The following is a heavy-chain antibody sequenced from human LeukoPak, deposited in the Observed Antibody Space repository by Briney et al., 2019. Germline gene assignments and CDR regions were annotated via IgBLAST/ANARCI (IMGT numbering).Heavy chain of an antibody. D-gene: IGHD6-19*01. CDR3: ARMNSGWGPFFDY. V-gene: IGHV1-2*02. Sequence: ASVTVPCKASGYTFTGYYVHWVRQAPGQGLEWMGWINPNSGGTNYAQKFQGRVTMTRDTSISTAYMELSRLRSDDTAVYYCARMNSGWGPFFDYWGQGTLVTVSS. CDR1: GYTFTGYY. CDR2: INPNSGGT. J-gene: IGHJ4*02.